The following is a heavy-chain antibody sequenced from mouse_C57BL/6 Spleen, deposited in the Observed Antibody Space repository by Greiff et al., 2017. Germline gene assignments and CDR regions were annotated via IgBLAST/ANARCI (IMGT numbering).Heavy chain of an antibody. D-gene: IGHD4-1*01. J-gene: IGHJ2*01. Sequence: EVQLVESEGGLVQPGSSMKLSCTASGFTFSDYYMAWVRQVPEKGLEWVANINYDGSSTYYLDSLKSRFIISRDNEKNILYLQMSSLKSEDTATYYCARVNWDYFDYWGQGTTLTVSS. CDR3: ARVNWDYFDY. CDR1: GFTFSDYY. CDR2: INYDGSST. V-gene: IGHV5-16*01.